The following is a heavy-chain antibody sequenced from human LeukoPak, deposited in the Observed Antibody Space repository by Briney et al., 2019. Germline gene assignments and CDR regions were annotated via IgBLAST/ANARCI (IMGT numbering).Heavy chain of an antibody. Sequence: SGGTLRLSCAASGFIFSDYGMSWVRQAPGKGLEWVSAVSGSGGNTFYADSVKGRFTISRDNAKNSLYLRMNSLRAEDTAVYYCARVGLGVGSGRKASGFDPWGQGTLVTVSS. D-gene: IGHD3-10*01. V-gene: IGHV3-21*01. CDR1: GFIFSDYG. CDR3: ARVGLGVGSGRKASGFDP. CDR2: VSGSGGNT. J-gene: IGHJ5*02.